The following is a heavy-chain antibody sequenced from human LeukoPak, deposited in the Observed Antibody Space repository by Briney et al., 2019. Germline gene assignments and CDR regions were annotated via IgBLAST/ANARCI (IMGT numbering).Heavy chain of an antibody. J-gene: IGHJ4*02. CDR1: GFTFSSYG. Sequence: GGSLRLSCAASGFTFSSYGMHWVRQAPGKGLVWVSRINSEGSSTTYADSVKGRFTISRDNAKNTLYLQMNSLRAEDTAVYYCARHVRSGSYYFDYWGQGTLVTVSS. V-gene: IGHV3-74*01. CDR3: ARHVRSGSYYFDY. D-gene: IGHD3-10*02. CDR2: INSEGSST.